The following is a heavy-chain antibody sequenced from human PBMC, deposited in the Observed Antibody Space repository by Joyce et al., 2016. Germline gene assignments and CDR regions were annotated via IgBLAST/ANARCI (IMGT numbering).Heavy chain of an antibody. CDR2: MNPNSGNT. Sequence: QVQLVQSGAEVKKPGASVKVSCKASGYTFTTYDINWVRQASGQGLEWMGWMNPNSGNTGYAQKFQGRVTMTRNTSVSTAYMELRSLRSEDTAMYYCARETTNFDPWGQGTLVTVSS. D-gene: IGHD1-7*01. CDR3: ARETTNFDP. CDR1: GYTFTTYD. V-gene: IGHV1-8*01. J-gene: IGHJ5*02.